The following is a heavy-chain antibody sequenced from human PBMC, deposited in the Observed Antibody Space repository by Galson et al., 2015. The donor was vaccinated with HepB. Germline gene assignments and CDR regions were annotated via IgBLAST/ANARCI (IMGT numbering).Heavy chain of an antibody. V-gene: IGHV1-69*01. CDR2: IIPIFGTA. Sequence: SCAASGFTFSSYAISWVRQAPGQGLEWMGGIIPIFGTANYAQKFQGRVTITADESTSTAYMELSSLRSEDTAVYYCARVATIRLLGYFDLWGRGTLVTVSS. CDR1: GFTFSSYA. D-gene: IGHD5-24*01. CDR3: ARVATIRLLGYFDL. J-gene: IGHJ2*01.